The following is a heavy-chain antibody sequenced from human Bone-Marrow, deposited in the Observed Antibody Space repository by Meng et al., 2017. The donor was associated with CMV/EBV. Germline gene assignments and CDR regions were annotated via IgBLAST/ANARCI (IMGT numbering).Heavy chain of an antibody. CDR1: GGSISSSSYY. V-gene: IGHV4-39*07. D-gene: IGHD3-22*01. CDR2: IYYSGST. Sequence: SETLSLTCTVSGGSISSSSYYWGWIRQPPGKGLEWIGSIYYSGSTYYNPSLKSRVTISVDTSKNQFSLKLSSVTAADTAVYYCARGVSGYYYNWFDPWGQGTLVTVSS. CDR3: ARGVSGYYYNWFDP. J-gene: IGHJ5*02.